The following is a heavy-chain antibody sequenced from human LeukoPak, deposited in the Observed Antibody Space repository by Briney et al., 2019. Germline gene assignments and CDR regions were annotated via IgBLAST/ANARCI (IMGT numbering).Heavy chain of an antibody. J-gene: IGHJ4*02. V-gene: IGHV3-48*03. D-gene: IGHD3-10*01. Sequence: GGSLRLSCAASGFTFSSFEMNWVRQAPGKGLEWISYISGGGTTISYAESVKGRFTISRDNAKSSLFLQMDTLRAEDTAVYYCASYGSASLWGQGTLVTVSS. CDR3: ASYGSASL. CDR2: ISGGGTTI. CDR1: GFTFSSFE.